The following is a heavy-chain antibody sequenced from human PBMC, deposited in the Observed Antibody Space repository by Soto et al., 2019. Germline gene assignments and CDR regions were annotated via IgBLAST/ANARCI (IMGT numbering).Heavy chain of an antibody. D-gene: IGHD3-9*01. Sequence: SETLSLTCTVSGGSLSSGDYFWSWIRQSPGKGLEWIGYISSIGSTYYNPSLKSRVSVSRDTSKNQFSLKLSSVTTTDTAVYYCARGLVIRPYYYHGLDVWGQGNTVTVSS. CDR1: GGSLSSGDYF. J-gene: IGHJ6*02. CDR3: ARGLVIRPYYYHGLDV. V-gene: IGHV4-30-4*01. CDR2: ISSIGST.